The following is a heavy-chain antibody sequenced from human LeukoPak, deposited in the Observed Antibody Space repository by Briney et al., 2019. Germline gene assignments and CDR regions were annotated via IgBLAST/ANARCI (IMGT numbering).Heavy chain of an antibody. CDR2: IYYSGST. CDR3: VKSVSGEGYFQH. D-gene: IGHD3-10*01. CDR1: GGSISSSSYY. J-gene: IGHJ1*01. V-gene: IGHV4-39*01. Sequence: SETLTLTCTVSGGSISSSSYYWGWIRQPPGQGLEWIGSIYYSGSTYYNPSLKSRVTISVDTSKNQFSLKLSSVTAADTAVYYCVKSVSGEGYFQHWGQGTLVTVSS.